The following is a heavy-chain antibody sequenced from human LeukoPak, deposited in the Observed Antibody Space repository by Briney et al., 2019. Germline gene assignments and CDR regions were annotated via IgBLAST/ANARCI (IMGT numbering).Heavy chain of an antibody. CDR1: GGSISTTTYY. Sequence: SETLSLTCTVSGGSISTTTYYWGWIRQPPGKGLEWIGSVYSSGRTYYHPSPKSRVTISVDTSKKQFSLKLSSVTAADTAVYYCARLLVGDYGDYAPNWGQGTLVTVSS. CDR3: ARLLVGDYGDYAPN. V-gene: IGHV4-39*01. D-gene: IGHD4-17*01. CDR2: VYSSGRT. J-gene: IGHJ4*02.